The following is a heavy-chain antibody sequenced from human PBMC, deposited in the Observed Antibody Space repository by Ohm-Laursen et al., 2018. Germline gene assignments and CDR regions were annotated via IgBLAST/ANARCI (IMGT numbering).Heavy chain of an antibody. J-gene: IGHJ3*02. Sequence: SLRLSCTASGFTFSSYAMSWVRQAPGKGLEWVANIKQDGSEKYYVDSVKGRFTISRDNAKNSLYLQMNSLRAEDTAVYYCARLGTGDYDAFDIWGQGTMVTVSS. V-gene: IGHV3-7*01. CDR1: GFTFSSYA. CDR2: IKQDGSEK. CDR3: ARLGTGDYDAFDI. D-gene: IGHD4-17*01.